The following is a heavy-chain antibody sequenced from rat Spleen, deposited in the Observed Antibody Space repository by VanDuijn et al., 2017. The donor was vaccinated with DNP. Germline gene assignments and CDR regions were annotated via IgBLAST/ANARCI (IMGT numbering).Heavy chain of an antibody. V-gene: IGHV2S12*01. J-gene: IGHJ3*01. CDR3: ASDSLNSSSFVY. Sequence: QVQLRESGPGMVQPSQTLSLTCTVSGFSLTDYNIVWVRQPPGKALEWIAAIASGGNTYYNSALKSRLSISRDTSKSQVFLKMHSLQTEDSAMYFCASDSLNSSSFVYWGQGSLVTVSS. CDR2: IASGGNT. CDR1: GFSLTDYN. D-gene: IGHD1-2*01.